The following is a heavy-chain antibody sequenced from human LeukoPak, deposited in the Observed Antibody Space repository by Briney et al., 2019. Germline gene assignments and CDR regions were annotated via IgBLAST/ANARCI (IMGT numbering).Heavy chain of an antibody. V-gene: IGHV1-24*01. CDR2: FDPEDGET. D-gene: IGHD1-26*01. CDR3: ATAGSSLWYFDY. Sequence: ASVKVSCKVSVYTLTELSMHWLRQTPGKGLEWMGGFDPEDGETIYAQKFQGRVTMTEDTSTDTAYMELSSLRSEDTAVYYCATAGSSLWYFDYWGQGTLVTVSS. CDR1: VYTLTELS. J-gene: IGHJ4*02.